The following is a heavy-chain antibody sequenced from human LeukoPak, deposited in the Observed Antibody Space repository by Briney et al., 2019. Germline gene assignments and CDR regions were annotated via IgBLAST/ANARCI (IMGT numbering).Heavy chain of an antibody. J-gene: IGHJ4*02. V-gene: IGHV4-34*01. CDR1: GGSFSGYY. D-gene: IGHD5-18*01. Sequence: SETLSLTCAVYGGSFSGYYWSWIRQPPGKGLEWIGEINHSGSTNYNLSLKSRVTISVDTSKNQFSLKLSSVTAADTAVYYCARRGYSYGGWGQGTLVTVSS. CDR3: ARRGYSYGG. CDR2: INHSGST.